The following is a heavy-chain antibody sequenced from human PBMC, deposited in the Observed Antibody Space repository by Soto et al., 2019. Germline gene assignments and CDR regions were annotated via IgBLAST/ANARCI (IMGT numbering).Heavy chain of an antibody. CDR3: AKDCLSLGRAAAGLKTSDY. CDR2: ISGSGGST. J-gene: IGHJ4*02. Sequence: GGSLRLSCAASGFTFPSYAISWVRQAPWEGLAWVSAISGSGGSTYYADSVKGRFTISRDNSKKPLYLQMNSLRAYDTAVYYCAKDCLSLGRAAAGLKTSDYWGQGNLVTVYS. CDR1: GFTFPSYA. V-gene: IGHV3-23*01. D-gene: IGHD6-13*01.